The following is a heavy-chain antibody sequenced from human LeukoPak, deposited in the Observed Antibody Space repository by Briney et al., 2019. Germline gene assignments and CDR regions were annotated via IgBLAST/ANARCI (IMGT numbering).Heavy chain of an antibody. J-gene: IGHJ4*02. Sequence: QPGGSLRLSCAASGFTFSNYAMSWVRQGPGKGLEWVSGISGGGGTTYYADSVKGRFTISRDNSKNTLYLQLNSLRTEDTAVYYCAKEGTWDGNYWGQGALVTVSS. CDR2: ISGGGGTT. D-gene: IGHD1-26*01. CDR3: AKEGTWDGNY. V-gene: IGHV3-23*01. CDR1: GFTFSNYA.